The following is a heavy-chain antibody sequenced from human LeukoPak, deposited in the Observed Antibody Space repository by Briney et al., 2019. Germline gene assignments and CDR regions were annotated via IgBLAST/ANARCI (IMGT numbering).Heavy chain of an antibody. CDR2: ISSNGQST. Sequence: GGSLRLSCAASGFTFSTYAMHWVRQAPGKGLEYVSAISSNGQSTYYADSVKGRFTISRDNSENTVYLQMGSLRAEDMAVYYCARGRWVDIVAHGFDYWGQGSLVTVSS. CDR1: GFTFSTYA. CDR3: ARGRWVDIVAHGFDY. D-gene: IGHD2-21*01. V-gene: IGHV3-64*02. J-gene: IGHJ4*02.